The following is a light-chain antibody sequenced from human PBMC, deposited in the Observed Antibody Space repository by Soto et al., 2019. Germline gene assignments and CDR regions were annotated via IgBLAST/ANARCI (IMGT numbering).Light chain of an antibody. CDR2: EVS. J-gene: IGLJ1*01. CDR3: CSYAGSNKV. Sequence: QSVLTQPPSASGSPGQSVTISCTGTSGDVGAYNYVSWYQQHPGKAPKLMIYEVSQRPSGVPDRFSGSKSGNTASLTVSGLQAEEEAYYYCCSYAGSNKVFGTGTKLTVL. V-gene: IGLV2-8*01. CDR1: SGDVGAYNY.